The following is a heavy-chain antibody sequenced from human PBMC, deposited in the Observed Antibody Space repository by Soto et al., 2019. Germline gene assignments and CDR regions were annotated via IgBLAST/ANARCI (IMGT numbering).Heavy chain of an antibody. CDR2: ISGYNNNK. D-gene: IGHD6-13*01. CDR1: GYTFTSYG. J-gene: IGHJ4*02. Sequence: QIPLVQSGTEVREPGASVKVSCQASGYTFTSYGIIWVRQAPGQGLELMGWISGYNNNKNYAQKYQARVTMTTDTSTRTAYMELRSLRSDDPVVYYCARVGAIAPAEGDYWGQGTLVTVSS. CDR3: ARVGAIAPAEGDY. V-gene: IGHV1-18*01.